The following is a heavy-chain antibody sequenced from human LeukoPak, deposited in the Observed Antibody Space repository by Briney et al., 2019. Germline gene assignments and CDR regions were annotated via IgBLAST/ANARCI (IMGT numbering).Heavy chain of an antibody. Sequence: PSETLSLTCTVPGGSVSSGSYYWSWIRQPPGRGLEWIVYIYYSGSNNYNPSLKSRVTISVDTSKNQFSLKLSSVTAADTAVYYCAGEQHGSGSYYPKLYFDYWGQGTLVTVSS. V-gene: IGHV4-61*01. CDR3: AGEQHGSGSYYPKLYFDY. CDR2: IYYSGSN. J-gene: IGHJ4*02. CDR1: GGSVSSGSYY. D-gene: IGHD3-10*01.